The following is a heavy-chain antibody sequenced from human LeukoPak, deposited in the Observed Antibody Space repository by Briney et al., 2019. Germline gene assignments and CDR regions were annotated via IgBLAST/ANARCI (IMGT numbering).Heavy chain of an antibody. V-gene: IGHV3-7*03. J-gene: IGHJ6*02. CDR1: GFTFSSYA. D-gene: IGHD5-12*01. CDR3: ARDRMATRPNYYYYGMDV. Sequence: GGSLRLSCAASGFTFSSYAMSWVRQAPGKGLEWVANIKEDGSEKYYVDSVKGRFTFSRDNAKNSVYLQMSSLRVEDTAVYYCARDRMATRPNYYYYGMDVWGQGTTVIVSS. CDR2: IKEDGSEK.